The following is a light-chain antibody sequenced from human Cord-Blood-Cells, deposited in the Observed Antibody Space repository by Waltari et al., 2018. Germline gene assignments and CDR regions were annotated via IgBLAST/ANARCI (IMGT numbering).Light chain of an antibody. Sequence: EIVLTQSPATLSLSPGERVTLSCRASQSVSSYLAWYQQKPGQAPSPLIYDASNRANGIPAWLSGSGSGTAVTITISSLVPEDFAVYYCQQRSNWLPWTFGQGTKVEIK. CDR2: DAS. CDR1: QSVSSY. J-gene: IGKJ1*01. V-gene: IGKV3-11*01. CDR3: QQRSNWLPWT.